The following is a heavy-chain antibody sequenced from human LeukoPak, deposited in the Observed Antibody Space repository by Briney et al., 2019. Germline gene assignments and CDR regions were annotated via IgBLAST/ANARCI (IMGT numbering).Heavy chain of an antibody. CDR2: IQSDGSKT. V-gene: IGHV3-74*01. CDR3: TREIDAFDI. CDR1: GFTFSNYW. Sequence: GGSLRLSCAASGFTFSNYWMHWVRQAPGKGLVWVSGIQSDGSKTIYADSVKGRFTISRGNAENNLYLQMNSLRAEDTAIYYCTREIDAFDIWGLGTMVTVSS. J-gene: IGHJ3*02.